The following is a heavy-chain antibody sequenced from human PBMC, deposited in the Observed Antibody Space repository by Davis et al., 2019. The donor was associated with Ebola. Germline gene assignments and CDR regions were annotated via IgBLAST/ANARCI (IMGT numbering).Heavy chain of an antibody. CDR1: GYTFTSYG. CDR3: ARGGYGSDLPDTYYYYGMDV. Sequence: AASVKVSCKASGYTFTSYGISWVRQAPGQGLEWMGWISAYNGNTNYAQKLQGRVTMTTDTSTSTAYMELNSLGYDDTAVYFCARGGYGSDLPDTYYYYGMDVWGKGTTVAVSS. J-gene: IGHJ6*04. D-gene: IGHD1-26*01. V-gene: IGHV1-18*01. CDR2: ISAYNGNT.